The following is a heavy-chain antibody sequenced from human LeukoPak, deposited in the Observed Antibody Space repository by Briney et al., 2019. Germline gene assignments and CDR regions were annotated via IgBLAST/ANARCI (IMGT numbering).Heavy chain of an antibody. D-gene: IGHD3-3*02. CDR1: GGSVSSGSYY. CDR3: ARDLRGAFD. CDR2: IYYSGST. V-gene: IGHV4-61*01. J-gene: IGHJ4*02. Sequence: KASETLSLTCTVSGGSVSSGSYYWSWIRQPPGKGLEWIGYIYYSGSTNYNPSPKSQVTISVDTSKNRCSLKLSSVTAADTAVYYCARDLRGAFDWGQGTLVTVSS.